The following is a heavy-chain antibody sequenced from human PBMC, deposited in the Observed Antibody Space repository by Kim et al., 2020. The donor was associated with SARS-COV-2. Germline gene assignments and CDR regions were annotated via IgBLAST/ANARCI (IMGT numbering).Heavy chain of an antibody. J-gene: IGHJ4*02. Sequence: GGSLRLSCADSGFTFSSYWMSWVRQAPGKGLEWVANIKQDGSEKYYVDSVKGRFTISRDNAKNSLYLQMNSLRAEDTAVYYCARDFPTYCGGDCYAYWGQGTLVTVSS. V-gene: IGHV3-7*03. D-gene: IGHD2-21*01. CDR2: IKQDGSEK. CDR3: ARDFPTYCGGDCYAY. CDR1: GFTFSSYW.